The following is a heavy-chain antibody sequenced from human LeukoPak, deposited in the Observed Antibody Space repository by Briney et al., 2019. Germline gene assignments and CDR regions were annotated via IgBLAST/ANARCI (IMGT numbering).Heavy chain of an antibody. D-gene: IGHD5/OR15-5a*01. J-gene: IGHJ4*02. CDR2: ISSNGGST. V-gene: IGHV3-64*01. CDR3: ARGVYGDY. Sequence: PGGSLRLSCAASGFTFNSYAMHWVRQAPGKGLEYVSAISSNGGSTYYANSVKGRFTTSRDNSKNTLYLQMGSLRAEDMAVYYCARGVYGDYWGQGTLVTVSS. CDR1: GFTFNSYA.